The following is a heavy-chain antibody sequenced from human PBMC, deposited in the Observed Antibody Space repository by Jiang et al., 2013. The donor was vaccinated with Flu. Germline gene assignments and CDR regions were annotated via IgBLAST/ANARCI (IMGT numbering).Heavy chain of an antibody. CDR3: ARENWFGEPRFDY. D-gene: IGHD3-10*01. J-gene: IGHJ4*02. Sequence: VQLVESGGGLVQPGGSLRLSCAASGFTFSNYWMHWVRQAPGKGLVWVSRINSDGSSTSYPDSVKGRFTISRDNAENTLYLLMNSLRAEDTAVYYCARENWFGEPRFDYWGQGTLVTVSS. V-gene: IGHV3-74*01. CDR1: GFTFSNYW. CDR2: INSDGSST.